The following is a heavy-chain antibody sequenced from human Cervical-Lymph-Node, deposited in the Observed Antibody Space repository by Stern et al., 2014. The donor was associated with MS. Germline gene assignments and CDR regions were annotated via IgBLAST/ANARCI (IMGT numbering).Heavy chain of an antibody. CDR3: ARDRDWNLDF. D-gene: IGHD1-1*01. Sequence: QMQLVQSGAEAKKPGASVRVSCKATGYTFPTNGISWVRQAPGQGLEWMGGISANSGNTKYSCKFQDRVIMTTDTPTTTAYMELRSLTSDDTAVYYCARDRDWNLDFWGQGTLVTVSS. CDR2: ISANSGNT. CDR1: GYTFPTNG. J-gene: IGHJ4*02. V-gene: IGHV1-18*01.